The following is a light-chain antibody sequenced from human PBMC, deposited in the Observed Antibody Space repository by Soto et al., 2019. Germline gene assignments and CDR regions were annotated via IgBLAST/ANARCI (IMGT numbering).Light chain of an antibody. Sequence: QSALTQPPSASGSPGQSVTISCTGSSSDVCGYNYVSWYQQHPGKAPKLMIYEVSKWPSGVPDRLSGSKSGNTASLTVSGLQAEDEADYYCSSYGGSNTVVFGGGTKLTVL. CDR2: EVS. CDR3: SSYGGSNTVV. CDR1: SSDVCGYNY. V-gene: IGLV2-8*01. J-gene: IGLJ2*01.